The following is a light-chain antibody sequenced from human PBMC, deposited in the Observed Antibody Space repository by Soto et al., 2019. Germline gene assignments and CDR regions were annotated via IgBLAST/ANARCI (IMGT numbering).Light chain of an antibody. J-gene: IGKJ4*01. Sequence: DIVMTQSPDSLAVSLGERATINCKSSQSVLYSSNNKNYLAWYQQKPGQHPKLLIYWASTRESGVPDRFSGSGSGTDFTLTISSLQAGDVAVYYCQQYYSTPPTFGGGTKVEIK. CDR2: WAS. CDR3: QQYYSTPPT. CDR1: QSVLYSSNNKNY. V-gene: IGKV4-1*01.